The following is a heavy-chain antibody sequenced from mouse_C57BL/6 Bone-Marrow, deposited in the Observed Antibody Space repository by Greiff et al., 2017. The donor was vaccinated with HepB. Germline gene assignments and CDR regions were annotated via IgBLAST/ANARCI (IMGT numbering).Heavy chain of an antibody. CDR3: TIYGSSYNY. CDR1: GFNIKDDY. J-gene: IGHJ2*01. CDR2: IDPENGDT. D-gene: IGHD1-1*01. Sequence: EVKLQESGAELVRPGASVKLSCTASGFNIKDDYMHWVKQRPEQGLEWIGWIDPENGDTEYASKFQGKATITADNSSNKAYLQLSSLTSEDTAVYYCTIYGSSYNYWGQGTTLTVSS. V-gene: IGHV14-4*01.